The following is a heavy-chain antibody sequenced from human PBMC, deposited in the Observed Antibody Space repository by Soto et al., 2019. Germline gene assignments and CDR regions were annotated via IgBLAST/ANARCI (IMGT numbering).Heavy chain of an antibody. CDR3: ARAKPYARRYYFDP. CDR1: GYTFTSYY. D-gene: IGHD3-16*01. CDR2: MNPSGGNT. V-gene: IGHV1-46*01. Sequence: ASVKVSCKASGYTFTSYYIYWVRQAPGQGLEWMGRMNPSGGNTSYAQKFQGRVTMTRDTSTSTAYMELTSLRSEDTAVYYCARAKPYARRYYFDPWGQGTLVTVSS. J-gene: IGHJ4*02.